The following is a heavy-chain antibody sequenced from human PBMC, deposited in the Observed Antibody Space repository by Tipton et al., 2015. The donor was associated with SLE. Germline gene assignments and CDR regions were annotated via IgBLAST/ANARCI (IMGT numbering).Heavy chain of an antibody. J-gene: IGHJ5*02. V-gene: IGHV3-7*01. Sequence: SLRLSCAASGFTFSSYWMSWVRQAPGKRLEWVANIKQDGSEKYYVHSVKGRFTISRDNAKNSLYLQMNSLRAEDTAVYYCAREGYGSGSGGWFDPWGQGTLVTVSS. CDR2: IKQDGSEK. D-gene: IGHD3-10*01. CDR3: AREGYGSGSGGWFDP. CDR1: GFTFSSYW.